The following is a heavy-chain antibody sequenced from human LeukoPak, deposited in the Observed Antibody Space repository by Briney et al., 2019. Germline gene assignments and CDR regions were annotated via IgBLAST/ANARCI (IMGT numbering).Heavy chain of an antibody. CDR3: AKGWFGELLSVDY. CDR2: ILSDGSKQ. D-gene: IGHD3-10*01. CDR1: GFTFSTYN. Sequence: GGSLRLSCAASGFTFSTYNMHWVRQAPGKGLEWVAVILSDGSKQYYADSVKGRFTISRDNSKNTLYLQMNSLRAEDTAVYYCAKGWFGELLSVDYWGQGTLVTVSS. V-gene: IGHV3-30*18. J-gene: IGHJ4*02.